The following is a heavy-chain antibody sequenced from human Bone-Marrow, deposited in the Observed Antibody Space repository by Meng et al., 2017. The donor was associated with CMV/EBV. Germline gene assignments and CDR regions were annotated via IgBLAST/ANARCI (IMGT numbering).Heavy chain of an antibody. J-gene: IGHJ4*02. V-gene: IGHV3-7*01. D-gene: IGHD2-2*01. CDR1: GFTFSTYW. CDR3: ATRSASDY. CDR2: IKEDGSQQ. Sequence: GESLKISCATSGFTFSTYWMSWARQAPGKGLEWVASIKEDGSQQYYGDSVKGRFTISRDNARNSLYLQMHSLRAEDTAVYHCATRSASDYWGQGALVTVSS.